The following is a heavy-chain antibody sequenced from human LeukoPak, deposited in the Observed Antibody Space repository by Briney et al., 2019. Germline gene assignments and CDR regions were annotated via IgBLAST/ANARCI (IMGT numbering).Heavy chain of an antibody. D-gene: IGHD3-16*01. CDR2: ISGRSSHV. CDR3: GRAFPPLRTSSAGDL. J-gene: IGHJ1*01. CDR1: GFIFSDYD. Sequence: PGGPLRLSCSASGFIFSDYDMNWVRQAPGKGLEWVSAISGRSSHVYYGESVKGRFTISRDNAKNSLSLQLDSLGVEDTAVYYCGRAFPPLRTSSAGDLWGQGTLVTVSS. V-gene: IGHV3-21*01.